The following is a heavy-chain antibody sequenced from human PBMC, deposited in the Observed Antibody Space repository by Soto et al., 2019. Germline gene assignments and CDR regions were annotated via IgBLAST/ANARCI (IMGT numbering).Heavy chain of an antibody. CDR2: IIPIFGTA. Sequence: QVQLVQSGAEVKKPGSSVKVSCKASGGTFSSYAISWVRQAPGQGLEWMGGIIPIFGTANYAQKFQGRVTITADESTSIAYIEQRSLDSEDTAVYFCARGGYGDYERYFDYWGHGTLVTVYS. CDR1: GGTFSSYA. D-gene: IGHD4-17*01. V-gene: IGHV1-69*01. J-gene: IGHJ4*01. CDR3: ARGGYGDYERYFDY.